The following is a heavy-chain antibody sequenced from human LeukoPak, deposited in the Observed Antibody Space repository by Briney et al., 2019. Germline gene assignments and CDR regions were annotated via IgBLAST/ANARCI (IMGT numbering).Heavy chain of an antibody. D-gene: IGHD3-3*01. CDR3: AKDQPRFLEWLLTTDY. V-gene: IGHV3-74*01. J-gene: IGHJ4*02. CDR1: GFTFSSYW. Sequence: GGSLRLSCAASGFTFSSYWMHWVRQAPGKGLVWVSRINSDGSSTSYADSVKGRFTISRDNAKNTLYLQMNSLRAEDTAVYYCAKDQPRFLEWLLTTDYWGQGTLVTVSS. CDR2: INSDGSST.